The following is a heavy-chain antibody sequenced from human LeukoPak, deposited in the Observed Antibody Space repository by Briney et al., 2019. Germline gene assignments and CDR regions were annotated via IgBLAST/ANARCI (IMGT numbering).Heavy chain of an antibody. CDR3: ARVEMATPPWHFDL. CDR2: INHSGST. D-gene: IGHD5-24*01. CDR1: GGSFSGYY. Sequence: SETLSLTCAVYGGSFSGYYWSWIRQPPGKGLEWIGEINHSGSTNYNPSLKSRVTISVDTSKNQFSLKLSSVTAVDTAVYYCARVEMATPPWHFDLWGRGTLVTVSS. V-gene: IGHV4-34*01. J-gene: IGHJ2*01.